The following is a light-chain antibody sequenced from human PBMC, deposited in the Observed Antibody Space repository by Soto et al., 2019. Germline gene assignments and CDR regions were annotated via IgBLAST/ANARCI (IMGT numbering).Light chain of an antibody. V-gene: IGKV1-17*01. CDR3: QQYDNLPQYT. CDR1: QGIRND. Sequence: DIQMTQSPSSLSASVGDRVTITCRASQGIRNDLGWYQQKPGKAPKRLIYAASSLQSGVPSRFSGSGSGTDFTFTISSLQPEDIATYYCQQYDNLPQYTFGQGTKVDIK. J-gene: IGKJ2*01. CDR2: AAS.